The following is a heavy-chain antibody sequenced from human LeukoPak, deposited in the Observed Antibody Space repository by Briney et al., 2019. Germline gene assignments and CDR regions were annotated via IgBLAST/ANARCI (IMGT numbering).Heavy chain of an antibody. D-gene: IGHD3-16*02. CDR3: AKDMITFGGVIPYYFDY. CDR1: GFSFSNYA. CDR2: ISGSGGNT. Sequence: GGSLRLSCAASGFSFSNYAMTWVRQAPGKGLEWVSAISGSGGNTFSADSVKGRFTISRDNSKNTLYLQMNSLRAEDTAVYYCAKDMITFGGVIPYYFDYWSQGTLVTVSS. V-gene: IGHV3-23*01. J-gene: IGHJ4*02.